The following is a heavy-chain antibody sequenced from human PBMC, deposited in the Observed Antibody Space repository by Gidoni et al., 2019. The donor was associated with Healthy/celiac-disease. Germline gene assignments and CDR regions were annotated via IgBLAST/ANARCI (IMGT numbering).Heavy chain of an antibody. V-gene: IGHV1-69*01. CDR2: IIPIFGTA. CDR1: GGTFSSYA. Sequence: QVQLVQSGAEVKKPGSSVKVSCKASGGTFSSYAISWVRQAPGQGLEWMGGIIPIFGTANYAQKFQGRVTITADESTSTAYMELSSLRSEDTAVYYCARGLRFLEWLLGKYDYYYGMDVWGQGTTVTVSS. CDR3: ARGLRFLEWLLGKYDYYYGMDV. J-gene: IGHJ6*02. D-gene: IGHD3-3*01.